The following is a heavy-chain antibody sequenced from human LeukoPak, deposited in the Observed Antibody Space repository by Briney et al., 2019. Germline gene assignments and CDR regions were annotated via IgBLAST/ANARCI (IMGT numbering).Heavy chain of an antibody. CDR2: IKSKTDGGTT. J-gene: IGHJ6*03. CDR3: TTFGASSSWYGLGYYYYYMDV. Sequence: PGGSLSLSCAASGFTFSNAWMSWVRQAPGKGLEWVGRIKSKTDGGTTDYAAPVKGRFTISRGDSKNTLYLQMNSLKTEDTAVYYCTTFGASSSWYGLGYYYYYMDVWGKGTTVTVSS. D-gene: IGHD6-13*01. CDR1: GFTFSNAW. V-gene: IGHV3-15*01.